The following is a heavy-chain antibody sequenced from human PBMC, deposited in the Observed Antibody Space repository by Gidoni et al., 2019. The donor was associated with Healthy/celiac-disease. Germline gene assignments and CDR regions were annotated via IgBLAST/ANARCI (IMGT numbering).Heavy chain of an antibody. CDR2: IIPIFGTA. J-gene: IGHJ6*02. D-gene: IGHD3-9*01. CDR1: GGTFSSYA. Sequence: QVQLVQSGAEVKKPGSSGKVSCKASGGTFSSYAISWVRQAPGQGLEWMGGIIPIFGTANYAQMFQCRVTITSDESTSTAYMELSSLRSEDTAVYYCASYYYDILTGSKNYYYYGMDVWGQGTTVTVSS. V-gene: IGHV1-69*01. CDR3: ASYYYDILTGSKNYYYYGMDV.